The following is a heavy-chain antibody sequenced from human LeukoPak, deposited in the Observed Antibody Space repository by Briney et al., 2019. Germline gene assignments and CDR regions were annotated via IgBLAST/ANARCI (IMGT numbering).Heavy chain of an antibody. V-gene: IGHV3-30*18. Sequence: GGSLRLSCAASGFTFSSYGMHWVRQAPGKGLEWVAVISYDGSNKYYADYVKGRFTISRDNSKNTLYLQMNSLRAEDTAVYYCAKDVEYCSGGSCYPGEYFQHWGQRCPVTVSS. CDR2: ISYDGSNK. J-gene: IGHJ1*01. CDR1: GFTFSSYG. D-gene: IGHD2-15*01. CDR3: AKDVEYCSGGSCYPGEYFQH.